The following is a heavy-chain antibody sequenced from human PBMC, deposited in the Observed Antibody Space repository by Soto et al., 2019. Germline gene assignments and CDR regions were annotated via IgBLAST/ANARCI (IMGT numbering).Heavy chain of an antibody. Sequence: EAQLVESGGGLVQPGGSLRLSCAASGFTFSNYEMHWVRQAPGKGLEYVSGISNNGAHTDYAKSVKGRFTISRDNSENTLYLQMGSLRAVDMARYYCARRGYGSRWPNVYMDVWGKGTTVTVSS. V-gene: IGHV3-64*01. CDR1: GFTFSNYE. J-gene: IGHJ6*03. D-gene: IGHD6-13*01. CDR2: ISNNGAHT. CDR3: ARRGYGSRWPNVYMDV.